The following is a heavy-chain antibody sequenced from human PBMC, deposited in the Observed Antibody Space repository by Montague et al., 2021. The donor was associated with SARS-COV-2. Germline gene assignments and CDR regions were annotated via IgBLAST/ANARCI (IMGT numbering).Heavy chain of an antibody. CDR2: ISSGGETT. Sequence: SLRLSCAASGFRFDSYAMSWVRQAPGKGLEWLSAISSGGETTDYEDSMKGRSTLSRDKSMNTLYLQMNRLRGEDTAVYYCAKGIYMRRGVSHGMDVWGQGTTVTVSS. J-gene: IGHJ6*02. CDR3: AKGIYMRRGVSHGMDV. D-gene: IGHD3-10*01. CDR1: GFRFDSYA. V-gene: IGHV3-23*01.